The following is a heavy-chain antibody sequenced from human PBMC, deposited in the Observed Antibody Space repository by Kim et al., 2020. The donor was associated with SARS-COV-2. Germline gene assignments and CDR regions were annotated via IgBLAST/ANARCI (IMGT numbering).Heavy chain of an antibody. J-gene: IGHJ4*02. V-gene: IGHV3-43*02. Sequence: GGSLRLSCAASGFTFGDSVMHWFRQAPGKGLEWVALVSGDGATTYYADSVKGRFTISRDNSKDSLSLHMNSLRIEDTASYYCSKASGWLPGYWGQGTRVTVSS. CDR3: SKASGWLPGY. CDR2: VSGDGATT. CDR1: GFTFGDSV. D-gene: IGHD6-19*01.